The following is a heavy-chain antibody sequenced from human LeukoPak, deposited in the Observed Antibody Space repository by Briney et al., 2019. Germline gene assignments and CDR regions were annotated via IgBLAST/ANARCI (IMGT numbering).Heavy chain of an antibody. D-gene: IGHD3-22*01. CDR3: ARDFESPGMILDI. V-gene: IGHV1-2*02. CDR2: INPNSGGT. J-gene: IGHJ3*02. Sequence: ASVRVSCKASGYTFTGYYMHWVRQAPGQGLEWMGWINPNSGGTNYAQKFQGRVTMTRDTSISTAYMELSRLRSDDTAVYYCARDFESPGMILDIWGQGTMVTVSS. CDR1: GYTFTGYY.